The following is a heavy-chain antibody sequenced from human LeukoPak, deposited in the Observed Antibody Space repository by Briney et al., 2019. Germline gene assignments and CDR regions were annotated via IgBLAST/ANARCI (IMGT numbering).Heavy chain of an antibody. V-gene: IGHV4-31*03. CDR3: ARGHCRSASCYVDP. Sequence: PSETLSLTCSVSGGSFSSGGYYWSWIRQHPGKGLEWIGYNYYSGSTYYNPSLKSRVTISVDTSKNQFSLKLSSVTAADTAVYYCARGHCRSASCYVDPWGQGTLVTVSS. CDR2: NYYSGST. D-gene: IGHD2-2*01. J-gene: IGHJ5*02. CDR1: GGSFSSGGYY.